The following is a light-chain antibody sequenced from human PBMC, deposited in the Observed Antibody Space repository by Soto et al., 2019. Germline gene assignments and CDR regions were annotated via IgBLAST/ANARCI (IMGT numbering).Light chain of an antibody. J-gene: IGLJ1*01. Sequence: QSVLTQPASVSGSPGQSITISCTGTSSDIGTYNFVSWYQQHPGKAPKLMIFDVSNRPSGVSLRFSGSKSGNTASLTISGLQAEDEADYYCSSYAGSNNNYVFGTGTKVTVL. CDR3: SSYAGSNNNYV. CDR1: SSDIGTYNF. V-gene: IGLV2-14*03. CDR2: DVS.